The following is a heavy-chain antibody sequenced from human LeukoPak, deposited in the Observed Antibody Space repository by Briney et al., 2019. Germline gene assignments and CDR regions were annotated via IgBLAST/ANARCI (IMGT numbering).Heavy chain of an antibody. CDR3: VRDGGTRGNTAFDI. V-gene: IGHV3-72*01. CDR2: SRNRAKGHTT. CDR1: GFTLSDQY. D-gene: IGHD4-23*01. J-gene: IGHJ3*02. Sequence: GGSLRLSCAASGFTLSDQYMVGVREARGKGVECIGRSRNRAKGHTTEYAASVKGRFTVSRYDSGNLIYLQMNNLQVEGTAVYFCVRDGGTRGNTAFDIWGHGTEVTVSS.